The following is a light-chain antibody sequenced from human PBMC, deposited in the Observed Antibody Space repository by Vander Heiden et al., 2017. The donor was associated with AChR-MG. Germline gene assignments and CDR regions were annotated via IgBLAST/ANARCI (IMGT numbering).Light chain of an antibody. CDR3: QQRSSGLT. V-gene: IGKV3-11*01. CDR2: DAS. Sequence: EIVLTQPPAPPPSSPGVRATLSCRASQGVSSYLAWYQQKPGQAPRLLIYDASNRATGIPARFSGSGSGTDFTLTISSLEPEDFAVYYCQQRSSGLTFGGGTKVEIK. CDR1: QGVSSY. J-gene: IGKJ4*01.